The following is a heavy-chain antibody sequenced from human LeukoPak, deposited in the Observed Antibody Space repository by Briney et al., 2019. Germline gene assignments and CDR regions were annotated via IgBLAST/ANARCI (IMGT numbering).Heavy chain of an antibody. D-gene: IGHD3-22*01. CDR2: INHSGST. Sequence: SEALSLTCAVYGGSFSGYYWSWIRQPPGKGLEWIGEINHSGSTNYNPSLKSRVTISVDTSKNQFSLKLSSVTAAETAVYYCARSHYYDSNGLDYWGQGTLVTVSS. J-gene: IGHJ4*02. V-gene: IGHV4-34*01. CDR1: GGSFSGYY. CDR3: ARSHYYDSNGLDY.